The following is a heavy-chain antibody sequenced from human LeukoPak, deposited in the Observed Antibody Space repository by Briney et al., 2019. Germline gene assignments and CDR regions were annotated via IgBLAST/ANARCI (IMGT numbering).Heavy chain of an antibody. CDR1: GFTLSSYA. J-gene: IGHJ4*02. CDR2: SDSGNT. D-gene: IGHD6-6*01. CDR3: AKDARIAARASYFDY. V-gene: IGHV3-23*01. Sequence: GGSLRLSCAASGFTLSSYAMSWVRQAPGKGLEWVSASDSGNTYHADSVKGRFTISRDNSKNTLYLQMNSLRAEDTAVYYCAKDARIAARASYFDYWGQGTLVTVSS.